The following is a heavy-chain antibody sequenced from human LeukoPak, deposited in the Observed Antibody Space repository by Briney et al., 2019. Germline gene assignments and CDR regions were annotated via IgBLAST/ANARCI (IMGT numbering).Heavy chain of an antibody. CDR3: ARLTSGANSDY. CDR2: ISYDGSNK. Sequence: PGRSLRLSCAASGFTFSSYGMHWVRQAPGKGLEWVAVISYDGSNKYYADSVKGRFTISRDNSKNTVFLQMNSLRAEDTAVYYCARLTSGANSDYWGQGTLVTVSS. D-gene: IGHD4/OR15-4a*01. J-gene: IGHJ4*02. CDR1: GFTFSSYG. V-gene: IGHV3-30*03.